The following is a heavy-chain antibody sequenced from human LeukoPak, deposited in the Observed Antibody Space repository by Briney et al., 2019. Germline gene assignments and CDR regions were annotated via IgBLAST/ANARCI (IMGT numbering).Heavy chain of an antibody. Sequence: GGSLRLSCAASGFTFSSYSMNWVRQAPGKGLEWVSSISSSSSYIYYADSVKGRFTISRDNAKNSLYLQMNSLRAEDTAVYYCAITMVRGVPYYFDYWGQGTLVTVSS. CDR3: AITMVRGVPYYFDY. V-gene: IGHV3-21*01. D-gene: IGHD3-10*01. CDR2: ISSSSSYI. CDR1: GFTFSSYS. J-gene: IGHJ4*02.